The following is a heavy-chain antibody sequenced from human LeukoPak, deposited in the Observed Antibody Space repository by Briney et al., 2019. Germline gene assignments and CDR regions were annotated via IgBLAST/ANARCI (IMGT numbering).Heavy chain of an antibody. D-gene: IGHD3-22*01. CDR2: IHYSGAT. CDR1: SGSISRGVYY. V-gene: IGHV4-31*03. CDR3: ARSHDSSGFPFDY. Sequence: SETLSLTGLVPSGSISRGVYYWSWIPHYPGEALDWIGYIHYSGATYSNPSLESRVTISVDTSKNQFSLNLSSVTAADTAVYYCARSHDSSGFPFDYWGQGTPVTVSS. J-gene: IGHJ4*02.